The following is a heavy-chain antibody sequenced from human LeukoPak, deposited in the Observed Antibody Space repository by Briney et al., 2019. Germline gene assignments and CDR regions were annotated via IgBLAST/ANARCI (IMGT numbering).Heavy chain of an antibody. CDR3: ARHRFAYYDFWSGYYPKNGAFDI. CDR2: IYYSGST. D-gene: IGHD3-3*01. CDR1: GGSISSCSYY. V-gene: IGHV4-39*01. Sequence: PSETLSLTCTVSGGSISSCSYYWGWIRQPPGKGVEWIGSIYYSGSTYYNPSLKSQVTISVDTSKNQFYLKLSSVTAADTAVYYCARHRFAYYDFWSGYYPKNGAFDIWGQGTMVTVSS. J-gene: IGHJ3*02.